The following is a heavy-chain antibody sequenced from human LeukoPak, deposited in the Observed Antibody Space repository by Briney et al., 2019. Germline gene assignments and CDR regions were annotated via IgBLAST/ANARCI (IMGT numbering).Heavy chain of an antibody. CDR2: IYSGGST. Sequence: PGGSLRLSCAAPGFTVSSNYMSWVRQAPGKGLEWVSVIYSGGSTYYADSVKGRFTISRDNSKNTLYLQMGSLRAEDMAVYYCARVQEVNYDFWSGYCDYWGQGTLVTVSS. J-gene: IGHJ4*02. V-gene: IGHV3-66*02. D-gene: IGHD3-3*01. CDR3: ARVQEVNYDFWSGYCDY. CDR1: GFTVSSNY.